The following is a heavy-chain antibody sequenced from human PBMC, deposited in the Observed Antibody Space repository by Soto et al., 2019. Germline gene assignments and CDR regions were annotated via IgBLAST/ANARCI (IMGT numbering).Heavy chain of an antibody. CDR2: IGTTGDT. Sequence: GGSLRLSCAASGFTFSSYDMHWVRQATGKGLEWVSAIGTTGDTYYPGSVKGRFTISRENAKNSLYLQMNSLRAEDTAVYYCARDSSPAVETLYRNYGMDVWGQGTTVTVSS. D-gene: IGHD2-2*01. J-gene: IGHJ6*02. CDR3: ARDSSPAVETLYRNYGMDV. V-gene: IGHV3-13*01. CDR1: GFTFSSYD.